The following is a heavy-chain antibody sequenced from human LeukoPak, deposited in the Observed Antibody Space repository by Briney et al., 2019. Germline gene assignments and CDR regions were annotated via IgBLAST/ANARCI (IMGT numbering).Heavy chain of an antibody. D-gene: IGHD2-8*01. CDR2: IIPIFGTA. V-gene: IGHV1-69*01. Sequence: SVKVSCEASGGTFSSYAISWVRQAPGQGLEWMGGIIPIFGTANYAQKFQGRVTITADESTSTAYMELSSLRSEDTAVYYCARTWGVLDWFDPWGQGTLVTVSS. CDR1: GGTFSSYA. CDR3: ARTWGVLDWFDP. J-gene: IGHJ5*02.